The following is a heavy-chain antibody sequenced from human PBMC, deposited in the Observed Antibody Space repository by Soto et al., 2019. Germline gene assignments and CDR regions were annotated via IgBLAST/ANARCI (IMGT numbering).Heavy chain of an antibody. D-gene: IGHD3-10*01. CDR3: ARGGEYYYGSGKYNWFDP. V-gene: IGHV1-69*01. CDR1: GGTFSSYA. Sequence: QVQLVQSGAEVKKPGSSVKVSCKASGGTFSSYAISWVRQAPGQGLEWMGGIIPIVGTANYAQKFQGRVTITADESTSTAYMELSSLRSEDTAVYYCARGGEYYYGSGKYNWFDPWGQGTLVTVSS. J-gene: IGHJ5*02. CDR2: IIPIVGTA.